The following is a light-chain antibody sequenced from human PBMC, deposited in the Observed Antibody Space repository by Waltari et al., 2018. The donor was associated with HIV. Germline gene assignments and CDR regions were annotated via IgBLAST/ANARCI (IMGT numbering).Light chain of an antibody. V-gene: IGLV1-40*01. Sequence: QSVLTQPPSVSGAPGQTVTISCTGTSSNIGANYEVHWYQQLPGRAPKVLWYGNIYRPPGVPDRFSCSKSGTSASLAITGLQADDEGYYYCQSYDTRSSGFLVFGGGTKVTVL. CDR1: SSNIGANYE. CDR2: GNI. CDR3: QSYDTRSSGFLV. J-gene: IGLJ3*02.